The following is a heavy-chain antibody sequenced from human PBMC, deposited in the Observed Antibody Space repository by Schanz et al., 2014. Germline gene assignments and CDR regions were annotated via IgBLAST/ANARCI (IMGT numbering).Heavy chain of an antibody. J-gene: IGHJ6*02. Sequence: QVQWVQSGADVKKPGTAVKVSCKASEYTFTRHYMHWVRQAPGQGLEWMGIIHSTGGTTSNAQKLQGRVTMTRHTSTSTLYMELSSLRSEDTAVYYCASALTTWGGMDVWGQGTTVTVSS. CDR1: EYTFTRHY. V-gene: IGHV1-46*04. CDR2: IHSTGGTT. CDR3: ASALTTWGGMDV. D-gene: IGHD4-4*01.